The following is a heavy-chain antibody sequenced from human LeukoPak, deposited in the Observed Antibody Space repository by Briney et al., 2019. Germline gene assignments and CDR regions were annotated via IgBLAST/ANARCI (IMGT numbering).Heavy chain of an antibody. CDR1: GGSISSGGYY. J-gene: IGHJ4*02. Sequence: SETLSLTCAVSGGSISSGGYYWSWIRQPPGKGLEWIGEINHSGSTNYNPSLKSRVTISVDTSKNQFSLKLSSVTAADTAVYYCARGNDILTGYDYWGQGTLVTVSS. CDR2: INHSGST. V-gene: IGHV4-34*01. D-gene: IGHD3-9*01. CDR3: ARGNDILTGYDY.